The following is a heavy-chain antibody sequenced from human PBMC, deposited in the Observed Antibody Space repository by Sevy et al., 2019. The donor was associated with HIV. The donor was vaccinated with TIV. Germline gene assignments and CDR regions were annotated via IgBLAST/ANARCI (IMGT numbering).Heavy chain of an antibody. CDR1: GFTFRNYA. D-gene: IGHD3-22*01. V-gene: IGHV3-23*01. CDR3: ARKYDSSSYFDY. CDR2: ISGSGGSGTKT. Sequence: GGSLRLSCTASGFTFRNYAMNWVRQAPGKGLEWVSGISGSGGSGTKTNYADSVKGRFTISRDDSKNSLFLQLNSLRAEDTAIYYCARKYDSSSYFDYWGQGTLVTVSS. J-gene: IGHJ4*02.